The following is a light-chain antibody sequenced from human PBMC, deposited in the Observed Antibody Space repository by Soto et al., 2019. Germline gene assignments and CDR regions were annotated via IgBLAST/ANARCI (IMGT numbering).Light chain of an antibody. CDR3: AAWDDSLDGRL. J-gene: IGLJ3*02. Sequence: QSALTQPPSASGTPGQRVTISCSGSSSNIGSNSVSWYQQLPGTAPKLLICNNDQRPSGVPDRFSGSKSVTSASLAISGLQSEDEADYYCAAWDDSLDGRLFGGGTKLTVL. CDR2: NND. CDR1: SSNIGSNS. V-gene: IGLV1-44*01.